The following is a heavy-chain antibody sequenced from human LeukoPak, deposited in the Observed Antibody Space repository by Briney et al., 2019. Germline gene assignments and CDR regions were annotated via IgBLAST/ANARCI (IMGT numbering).Heavy chain of an antibody. D-gene: IGHD4-17*01. CDR1: GFTFTSSA. J-gene: IGHJ3*02. CDR2: IVVGSGNT. CDR3: ARVATVTTRAFDI. V-gene: IGHV1-58*01. Sequence: GASVKVSCKASGFTFTSSAVQWVRQARGQRLEWIGWIVVGSGNTNYAQKFQGRVTITADKSTSTAYMELSSLRSEDTAVYYCARVATVTTRAFDIWGQGTMVTVSS.